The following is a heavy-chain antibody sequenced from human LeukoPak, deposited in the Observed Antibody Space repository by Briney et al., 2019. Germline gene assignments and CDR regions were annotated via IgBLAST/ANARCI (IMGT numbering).Heavy chain of an antibody. CDR2: INTDGSIT. V-gene: IGHV3-74*01. J-gene: IGHJ4*02. D-gene: IGHD6-6*01. Sequence: GGSLRLSCAASGFTFSDYWMHWVRQVPGKGLVWVSRINTDGSITNHADSVKGRFTISRGNAENILYLQMNSLRAEDTAVYFCARIGYSSSSFDYWGQGVLVTVSS. CDR3: ARIGYSSSSFDY. CDR1: GFTFSDYW.